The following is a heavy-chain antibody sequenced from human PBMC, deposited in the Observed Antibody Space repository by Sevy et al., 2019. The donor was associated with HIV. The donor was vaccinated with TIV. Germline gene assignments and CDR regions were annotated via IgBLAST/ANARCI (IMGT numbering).Heavy chain of an antibody. Sequence: GGSLRLSCAASGFTFTYAWMSWVRQAPGKGLEWVGRIKSKTEGETTDYTAPVKGRFTISRDDSKNMLYLQMNSLKNEDTAVYYCITDPEYSGYDEEVINYYYYGMDVWGQGTTVTVSS. CDR3: ITDPEYSGYDEEVINYYYYGMDV. CDR2: IKSKTEGETT. J-gene: IGHJ6*02. V-gene: IGHV3-15*01. D-gene: IGHD5-12*01. CDR1: GFTFTYAW.